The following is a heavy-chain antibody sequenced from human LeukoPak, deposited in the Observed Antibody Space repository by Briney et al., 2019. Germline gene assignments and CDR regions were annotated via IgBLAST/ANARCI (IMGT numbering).Heavy chain of an antibody. V-gene: IGHV4-34*01. CDR2: INHSGST. Sequence: SQSLSLTCAVYVWSFRGYYWSWVRPPPGKGLEWIGEINHSGSTNYNPSLKSRVTISVDTSKNQFSLNLTSVTAADTAVYYCARAGGYCSTTRCWFDPWGQGTLVTVSS. J-gene: IGHJ5*02. CDR3: ARAGGYCSTTRCWFDP. CDR1: VWSFRGYY. D-gene: IGHD2-2*01.